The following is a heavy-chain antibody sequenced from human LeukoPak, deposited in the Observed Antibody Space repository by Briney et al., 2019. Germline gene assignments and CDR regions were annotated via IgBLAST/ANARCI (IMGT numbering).Heavy chain of an antibody. CDR1: GGTFSSYT. CDR3: ATSPGGIVSACDS. CDR2: IIPILGIA. D-gene: IGHD2-2*01. J-gene: IGHJ3*02. V-gene: IGHV1-69*02. Sequence: SVKVSCKASGGTFSSYTISWVRQAPGQGLEWMGRIIPILGIANYAQKFQGRVTITADKSTSTAYMELSSLRSEDTAVYYCATSPGGIVSACDSWGQGTMVTVSS.